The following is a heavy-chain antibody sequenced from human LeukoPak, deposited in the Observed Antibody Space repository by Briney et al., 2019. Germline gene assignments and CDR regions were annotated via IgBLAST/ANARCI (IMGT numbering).Heavy chain of an antibody. J-gene: IGHJ3*02. CDR3: TTDSSGYPGDAFDI. V-gene: IGHV3-15*01. CDR2: IKSKTDGGTT. Sequence: PGGSLRLSCAASGFTFSNAWMSWVRQAPGKGLEWVGRIKSKTDGGTTDYAAPVKGRFTISRDDSKNTLYLQMNSLKTEDTAVYYCTTDSSGYPGDAFDIWGQGTMVTVSS. D-gene: IGHD3-22*01. CDR1: GFTFSNAW.